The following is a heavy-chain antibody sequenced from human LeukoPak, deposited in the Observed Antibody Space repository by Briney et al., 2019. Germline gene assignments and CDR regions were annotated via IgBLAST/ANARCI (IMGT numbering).Heavy chain of an antibody. D-gene: IGHD2-2*01. CDR1: GGSISSYY. CDR3: ARVDIVVVPAARKAYYYMDV. Sequence: SETLSLTCTVSGGSISSYYWSWIRQPPGKGLEWIGYIYYSGSTNYNPSLKSRVTMSVDTSKNQFSLKLSSVTAADTAVYYCARVDIVVVPAARKAYYYMDVWGKGTTVTISS. CDR2: IYYSGST. V-gene: IGHV4-59*12. J-gene: IGHJ6*03.